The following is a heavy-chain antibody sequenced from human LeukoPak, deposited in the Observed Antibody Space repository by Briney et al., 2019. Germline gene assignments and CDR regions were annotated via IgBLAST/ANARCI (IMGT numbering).Heavy chain of an antibody. J-gene: IGHJ4*02. V-gene: IGHV4-39*01. Sequence: SETLSLTCTVSGGSISSSTYYWVWIRQPPGKGLEWIGTIYYSGSTYYNPSLKSRVTISVDTSKNQFSLKLSSVTAADTAVYYCARVELTGDFDYWGQGTLVTVSS. CDR1: GGSISSSTYY. D-gene: IGHD7-27*01. CDR2: IYYSGST. CDR3: ARVELTGDFDY.